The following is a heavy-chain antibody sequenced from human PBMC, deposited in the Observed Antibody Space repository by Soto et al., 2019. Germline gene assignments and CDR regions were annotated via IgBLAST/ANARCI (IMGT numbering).Heavy chain of an antibody. V-gene: IGHV3-23*01. CDR1: GHTFHNYA. D-gene: IGHD2-2*01. CDR2: ISGSGGST. J-gene: IGHJ4*02. Sequence: EVQLLESGGGLEQPGGSLRLSCVGSGHTFHNYAMTWVRQAPGKGLEWVAGISGSGGSTYYADSVRGRFTFSTDDSKNMLYLQMTSLRAEDSPVYYCARVSRGIGVVPAARTWGQGTLVTVSP. CDR3: ARVSRGIGVVPAART.